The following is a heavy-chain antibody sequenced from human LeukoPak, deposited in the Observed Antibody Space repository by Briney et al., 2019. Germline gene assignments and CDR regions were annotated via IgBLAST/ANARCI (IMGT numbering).Heavy chain of an antibody. CDR1: GFIFGNYR. V-gene: IGHV3-74*01. CDR3: AREGTSGSEYNWFDP. Sequence: GGSLRLSCATSGFIFGNYRMHWVRQAPGKGLVWVSRINSDGSGTDYAESVKGRFTISRDNAKNTLYLHMSSLRVEDTAVYYCAREGTSGSEYNWFDPWGQGTLVTVSS. J-gene: IGHJ5*02. CDR2: INSDGSGT. D-gene: IGHD5-12*01.